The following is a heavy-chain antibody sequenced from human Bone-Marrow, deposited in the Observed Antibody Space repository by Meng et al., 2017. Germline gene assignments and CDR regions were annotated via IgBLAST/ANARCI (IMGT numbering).Heavy chain of an antibody. CDR2: INPKGGDT. D-gene: IGHD6-13*01. CDR1: GYNFPDYW. J-gene: IGHJ4*02. Sequence: QVCVVQSWGEGKKPGASVKVSCKPSGYNFPDYWLHGVRLSPGQGLEWMGRINPKGGDTHYAHRFQGRVTMTGDTSISTAYMELSGLRSDDTAMYYCARDEDISAAGKLFGDYWGQGTLVTVSS. V-gene: IGHV1-2*06. CDR3: ARDEDISAAGKLFGDY.